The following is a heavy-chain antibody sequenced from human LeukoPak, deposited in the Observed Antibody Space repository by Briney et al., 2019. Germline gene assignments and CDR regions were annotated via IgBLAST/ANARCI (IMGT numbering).Heavy chain of an antibody. CDR3: ARVPYYDILTGYYKRTAFDY. D-gene: IGHD3-9*01. CDR2: IYYSGST. J-gene: IGHJ4*02. Sequence: SETLSLTCTVSGGSISSSSYYWGWIRQPPGKGLEWIGSIYYSGSTYYNPSLKSRVTISVDTSKNQFSLKLSSMTAADTAVYYCARVPYYDILTGYYKRTAFDYWGQGTLVTVSS. CDR1: GGSISSSSYY. V-gene: IGHV4-39*01.